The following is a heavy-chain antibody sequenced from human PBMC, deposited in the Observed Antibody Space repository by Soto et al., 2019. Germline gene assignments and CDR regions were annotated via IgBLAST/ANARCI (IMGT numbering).Heavy chain of an antibody. J-gene: IGHJ4*02. CDR3: ARTTAVPNTLRSRYFFDY. CDR2: VYYSGTT. CDR1: GGSVSYKTDY. V-gene: IGHV4-61*01. Sequence: SSETLSLTCSVSGGSVSYKTDYWSWIRQPPGKRLEWIGYVYYSGTTNYNPSLKSRVTISVDLSKNRFSLRLSSVTTADTALYYCARTTAVPNTLRSRYFFDYWGQGTLVTVS. D-gene: IGHD4-17*01.